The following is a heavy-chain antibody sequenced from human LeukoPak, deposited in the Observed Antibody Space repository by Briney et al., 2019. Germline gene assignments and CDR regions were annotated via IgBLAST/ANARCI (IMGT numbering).Heavy chain of an antibody. V-gene: IGHV4-34*01. CDR2: INHSGST. D-gene: IGHD5-12*01. CDR1: GGSFSGYY. J-gene: IGHJ5*02. CDR3: ARGYSGYDFNWFDP. Sequence: PSETLSLTCAVYGGSFSGYYWSWIRQPPGKGLEWIGEINHSGSTNYNPSLKSRVTISVDTSKNQFSLKLSSVTAADTAVYYCARGYSGYDFNWFDPWGQGTLVTVSS.